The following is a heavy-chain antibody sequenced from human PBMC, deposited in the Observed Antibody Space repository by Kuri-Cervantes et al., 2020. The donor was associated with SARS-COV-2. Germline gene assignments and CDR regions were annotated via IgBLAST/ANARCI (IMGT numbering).Heavy chain of an antibody. CDR1: GFTFGDYA. V-gene: IGHV3-49*04. CDR2: IRNKAYGGTT. J-gene: IGHJ4*02. CDR3: TRDDFWSGYLDY. D-gene: IGHD3-3*01. Sequence: GGSLRLSCTASGFTFGDYAMSWVRQAPGKGLEWVGFIRNKAYGGTTEYAASVKGRFTISRDDSKSIAYLQMNSLKTEDTAVYYCTRDDFWSGYLDYWGQGTLVTVSS.